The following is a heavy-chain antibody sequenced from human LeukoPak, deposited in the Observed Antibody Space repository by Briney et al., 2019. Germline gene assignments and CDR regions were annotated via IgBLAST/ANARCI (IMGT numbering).Heavy chain of an antibody. Sequence: SETLSLTCAVYGGSFSGYYWSWIRQPPGKGLEWIGEINHSGSTNYNPSLKSRVTISVDTSKNQFSLKLSSVTAADTAVYYCARVPPRNYDFWSGYYFGFDCWGQGTLVTVSS. CDR3: ARVPPRNYDFWSGYYFGFDC. D-gene: IGHD3-3*01. CDR1: GGSFSGYY. V-gene: IGHV4-34*01. J-gene: IGHJ4*02. CDR2: INHSGST.